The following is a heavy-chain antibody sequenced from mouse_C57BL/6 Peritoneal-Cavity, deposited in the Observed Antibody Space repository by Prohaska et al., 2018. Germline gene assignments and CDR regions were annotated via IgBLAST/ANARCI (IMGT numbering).Heavy chain of an antibody. D-gene: IGHD2-2*01. V-gene: IGHV11-2*01. Sequence: EVQLLETGGGLVQPGGSRGLSCEGAGFIFSGFWMSWVRQTPGKTLEWIGDINSNNGAISYNQYIKDLFTIFVDNDTSTLYLQMRSLRSEDTATYFCIRYGYDWYFDVWGTGTTVTVSS. CDR1: GFIFSGFW. CDR3: IRYGYDWYFDV. CDR2: INSNNGAI. J-gene: IGHJ1*03.